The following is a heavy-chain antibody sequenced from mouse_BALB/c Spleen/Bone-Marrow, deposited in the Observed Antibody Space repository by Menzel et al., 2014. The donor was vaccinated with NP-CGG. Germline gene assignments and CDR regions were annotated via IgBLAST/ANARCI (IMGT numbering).Heavy chain of an antibody. J-gene: IGHJ3*01. CDR2: INPDSTTI. D-gene: IGHD2-3*01. V-gene: IGHV4-1*02. Sequence: EVNVVESGGGLVQPGGSLKLSCAASGFDFSRYWMGWVRQAPGKGLGWIGEINPDSTTINYTPSLKYKFIISRDNAKNTLFLQMSNVRSEDTALYYCAGLGYYGGFAYWGQGTLVTVSA. CDR3: AGLGYYGGFAY. CDR1: GFDFSRYW.